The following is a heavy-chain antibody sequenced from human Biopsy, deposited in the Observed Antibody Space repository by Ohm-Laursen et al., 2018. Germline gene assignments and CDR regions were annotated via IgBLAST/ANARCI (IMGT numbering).Heavy chain of an antibody. Sequence: TLSLTCTVSGDSVTKYYWSWIRQPPGKGLEWIGHIYYSVMTNYNPSLQSRVSISVDTSRNQVSLTLSSVTAADTAVFFCARLYRLDDYWNDDPPDAFDVWGQGTMVTVPS. J-gene: IGHJ3*01. CDR1: GDSVTKYY. V-gene: IGHV4-59*02. CDR3: ARLYRLDDYWNDDPPDAFDV. CDR2: IYYSVMT. D-gene: IGHD3-3*01.